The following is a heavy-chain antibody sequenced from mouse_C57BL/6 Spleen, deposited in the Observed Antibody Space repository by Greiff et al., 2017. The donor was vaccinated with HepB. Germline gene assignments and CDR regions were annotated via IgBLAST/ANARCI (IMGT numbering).Heavy chain of an antibody. V-gene: IGHV3-6*01. Sequence: DVKLQESGPGLVKPSQSLSLTCSVTGYSITSGYYWNWIRQFPGNKLEWMGYISYDGSNNYNPSLKNRISITRDTSKNQFFLKLNSVTTEDTATYYCARDYGSPFAYWGQGTLVTVSA. D-gene: IGHD1-1*01. CDR2: ISYDGSN. CDR3: ARDYGSPFAY. CDR1: GYSITSGYY. J-gene: IGHJ3*01.